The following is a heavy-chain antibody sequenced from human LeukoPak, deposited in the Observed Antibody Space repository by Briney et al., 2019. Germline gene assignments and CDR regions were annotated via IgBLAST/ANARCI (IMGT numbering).Heavy chain of an antibody. CDR1: GYTFTGYY. Sequence: ASVKVSCKASGYTFTGYYMHWVRQAPGQGLEWMGWINPSSGGINYAQKFQGRVSMTRDTSISTAYMELSRLRSDDTAVYYCAREIVDYYGSGSYSLNYDYWGQGTLVTVSS. J-gene: IGHJ4*02. D-gene: IGHD3-10*01. CDR3: AREIVDYYGSGSYSLNYDY. CDR2: INPSSGGI. V-gene: IGHV1-2*02.